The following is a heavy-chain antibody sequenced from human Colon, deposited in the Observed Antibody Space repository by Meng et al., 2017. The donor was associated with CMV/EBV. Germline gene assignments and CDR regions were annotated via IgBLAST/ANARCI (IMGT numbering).Heavy chain of an antibody. J-gene: IGHJ3*02. V-gene: IGHV3-74*03. CDR1: GFLFSSYW. Sequence: GGSLRLSCVGSGFLFSSYWMHWVRQAPGKGLVWASRINSDGSNITYADSVKGRFAISRDNAKNTLYLEMNSLRADDTGVYYCARGRFWSGYHAFDIWGQGTMVTVSS. D-gene: IGHD3-3*01. CDR3: ARGRFWSGYHAFDI. CDR2: INSDGSNI.